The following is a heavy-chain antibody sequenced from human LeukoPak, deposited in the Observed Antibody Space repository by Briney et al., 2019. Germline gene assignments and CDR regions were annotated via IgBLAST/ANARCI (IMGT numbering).Heavy chain of an antibody. J-gene: IGHJ3*02. CDR1: GRSISRSSYC. CDR2: HYYSGST. Sequence: PSDTLSLTCTVSGRSISRSSYCWGWIRQPPGKGLEWIGSHYYSGSTDYNPSFKSRVTISGDTSKNQFSLKLSSVTAADTAVYYCARGREDDYGDYVFAFDIWGQGTMVTVSS. D-gene: IGHD4-17*01. CDR3: ARGREDDYGDYVFAFDI. V-gene: IGHV4-39*07.